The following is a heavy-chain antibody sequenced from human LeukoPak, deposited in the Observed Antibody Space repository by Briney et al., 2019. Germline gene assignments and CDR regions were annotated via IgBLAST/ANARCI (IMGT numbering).Heavy chain of an antibody. CDR3: AKGGYSSSPIYYYYYYMDV. Sequence: GGSLRLSCSASGFIFSGYIMNWVRQAPGKGLEWVSSISSNSNYIYYADSVKGRFTISRDNSKNTLYLQMNSLRAEDTAVYYCAKGGYSSSPIYYYYYYMDVWGKGTTVTVSS. V-gene: IGHV3-21*04. J-gene: IGHJ6*03. D-gene: IGHD6-13*01. CDR2: ISSNSNYI. CDR1: GFIFSGYI.